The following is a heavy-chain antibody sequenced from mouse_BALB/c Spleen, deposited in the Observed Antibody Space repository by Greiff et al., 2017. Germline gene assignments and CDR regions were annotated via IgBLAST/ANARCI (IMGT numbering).Heavy chain of an antibody. CDR2: ICAGGST. J-gene: IGHJ3*01. CDR1: GFSLTSYG. CDR3: AGATMTRLAY. V-gene: IGHV2-9*02. D-gene: IGHD2-4*01. Sequence: VQLKESGPGLVAPSQSLSITCTVSGFSLTSYGVHWVRQPPGKGLEWLGVICAGGSTNYNSALMSRLSISKDNSKSQVSLNMNSLQTDDTAMYYCAGATMTRLAYWGQGTLVTVSA.